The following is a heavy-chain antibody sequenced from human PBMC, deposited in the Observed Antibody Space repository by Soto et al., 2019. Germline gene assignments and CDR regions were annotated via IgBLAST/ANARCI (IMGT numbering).Heavy chain of an antibody. CDR1: GYTFINYA. CDR2: INTGNDNT. J-gene: IGHJ6*02. CDR3: ARAEPRNYYYGLDV. Sequence: ASVKVSCKASGYTFINYAMHWVRQAPGQRLEWMGWINTGNDNTEYSQKFQGRVTITSDTSASTAYMELSSLRSEDTFVYYCARAEPRNYYYGLDVWGQGTTVTVSS. V-gene: IGHV1-3*04.